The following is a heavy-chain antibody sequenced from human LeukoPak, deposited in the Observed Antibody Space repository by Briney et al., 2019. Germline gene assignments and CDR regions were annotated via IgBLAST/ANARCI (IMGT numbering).Heavy chain of an antibody. CDR2: ISGSGGST. CDR1: GFTFSSYA. J-gene: IGHJ4*02. V-gene: IGHV3-23*01. CDR3: AKGPPVYDFWSGYYTVFFDY. D-gene: IGHD3-3*01. Sequence: GGSLRLSCAASGFTFSSYAMSWVRQAPGKGLEWVSAISGSGGSTYYADSVKGRFTISRDNSKNTLYLQMNSLRAEDTAVYYCAKGPPVYDFWSGYYTVFFDYWGQETLVTVSS.